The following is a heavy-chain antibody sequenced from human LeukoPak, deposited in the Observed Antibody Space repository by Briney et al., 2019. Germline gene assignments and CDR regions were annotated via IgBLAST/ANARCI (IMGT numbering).Heavy chain of an antibody. CDR2: ISYDGSNK. D-gene: IGHD1-20*01. J-gene: IGHJ4*02. Sequence: RLLCVAPRLAVRSFGMDCGCRGPGYGLEREAVISYDGSNKYYADSVKGRFTISRDNSKNTLYLQMNSLRAEDTSVYYCAKEAIGIARMTYYFDYWGLGTLVTVSS. CDR3: AKEAIGIARMTYYFDY. V-gene: IGHV3-30*06. CDR1: RLAVRSFG.